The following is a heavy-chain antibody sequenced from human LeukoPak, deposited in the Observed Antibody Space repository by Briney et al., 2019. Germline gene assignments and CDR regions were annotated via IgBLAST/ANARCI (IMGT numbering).Heavy chain of an antibody. D-gene: IGHD3-10*01. Sequence: ASVKVSCKASGYTFTSYGISWVRQAPGQGLEWVGWISAYNGNTNYAQKLQGRVTMTTDTSTSTAYMELRSLRSDDTAVYYCARDQITMVRGAVFDYWGQGTLVTVSS. CDR1: GYTFTSYG. CDR3: ARDQITMVRGAVFDY. CDR2: ISAYNGNT. J-gene: IGHJ4*02. V-gene: IGHV1-18*01.